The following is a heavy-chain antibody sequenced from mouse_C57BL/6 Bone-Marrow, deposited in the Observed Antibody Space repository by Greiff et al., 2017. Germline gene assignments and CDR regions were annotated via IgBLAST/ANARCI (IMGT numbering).Heavy chain of an antibody. CDR2: IHPNSGST. Sequence: VQLQQPGAELVKPGASVKLSCKASGYTFTSYWMHWVKQRPGQGLEWIGMIHPNSGSTNYNEKFKSKATLTVDKSSSTAYMQLSSLTAEDSAVYYCARAGTAQAAWLAYWGQGTLVTVSA. CDR3: ARAGTAQAAWLAY. CDR1: GYTFTSYW. D-gene: IGHD3-2*02. J-gene: IGHJ3*01. V-gene: IGHV1-64*01.